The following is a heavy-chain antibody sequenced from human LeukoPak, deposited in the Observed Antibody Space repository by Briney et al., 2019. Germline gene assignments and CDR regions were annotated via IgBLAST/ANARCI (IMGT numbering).Heavy chain of an antibody. CDR2: VKSKADGGTT. Sequence: GGSLRLSCVASGFTFSDAWMSWVRQAPGKGLEWVGRVKSKADGGTTDYPAPIKDRFTVSRDDSKNTLYLQMNSLKTEDTAVYYCTTEYNWNYVHWGQGTLVTVSS. V-gene: IGHV3-15*01. CDR1: GFTFSDAW. J-gene: IGHJ4*01. CDR3: TTEYNWNYVH. D-gene: IGHD1-7*01.